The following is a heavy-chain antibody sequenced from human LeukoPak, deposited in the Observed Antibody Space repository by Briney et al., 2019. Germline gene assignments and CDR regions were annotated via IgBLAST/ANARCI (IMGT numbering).Heavy chain of an antibody. V-gene: IGHV1-2*02. CDR1: GYTFTGYY. CDR3: ARDLFLLSVEGYYGMDV. D-gene: IGHD2/OR15-2a*01. J-gene: IGHJ6*02. CDR2: INPNSGGT. Sequence: ASVKVSCKASGYTFTGYYMHWVRQAPGQGLEWMGWINPNSGGTNYAQKFQGRVTMTRDTSISTAYMELSRLRSDDTAVYYCARDLFLLSVEGYYGMDVWGQGTTVTVSS.